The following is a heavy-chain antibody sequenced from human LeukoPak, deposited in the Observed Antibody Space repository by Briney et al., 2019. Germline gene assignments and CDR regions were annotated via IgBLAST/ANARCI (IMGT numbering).Heavy chain of an antibody. CDR1: GFTFSSYS. V-gene: IGHV3-21*01. CDR2: ISSSSSYI. D-gene: IGHD3-10*01. J-gene: IGHJ6*03. Sequence: GGSLRLSCAASGFTFSSYSMNWVRQAPGKGLEWVSSISSSSSYIYYADSVKGRFTISRDNAKNSPYLQMNSLRAEDTAVYYCARAGYVGSGNYYYYMDVWGKGTTVTVSS. CDR3: ARAGYVGSGNYYYYMDV.